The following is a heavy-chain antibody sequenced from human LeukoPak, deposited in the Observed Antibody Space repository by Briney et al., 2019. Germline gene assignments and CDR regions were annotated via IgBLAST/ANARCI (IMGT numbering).Heavy chain of an antibody. D-gene: IGHD3-16*01. CDR2: IYYSGST. V-gene: IGHV4-59*01. CDR3: ARAFTITFGGAYYFDY. Sequence: SETLSLTCTVSGGSLSSYYWSWVRQPPGKGLEWIGYIYYSGSTNYNPSLKSRVTISVDTSKNQFSLKLSSVTAADTAVYYCARAFTITFGGAYYFDYWGQGTLVTVSP. J-gene: IGHJ4*02. CDR1: GGSLSSYY.